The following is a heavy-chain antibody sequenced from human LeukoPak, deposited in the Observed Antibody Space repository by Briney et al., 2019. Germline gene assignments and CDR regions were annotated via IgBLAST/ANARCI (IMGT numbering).Heavy chain of an antibody. V-gene: IGHV4-39*07. Sequence: TSETLSLTCTVSGGSIRSSSYYWGWIRQPPGKGLEWIGSIFYSGSTYYNPSLKSRVTISVDTSKNQFSLKLSSVTAADTAVYYCARISGITMIVVIISQDAFDIWGQGTMVTVSS. D-gene: IGHD3-22*01. CDR1: GGSIRSSSYY. CDR2: IFYSGST. J-gene: IGHJ3*02. CDR3: ARISGITMIVVIISQDAFDI.